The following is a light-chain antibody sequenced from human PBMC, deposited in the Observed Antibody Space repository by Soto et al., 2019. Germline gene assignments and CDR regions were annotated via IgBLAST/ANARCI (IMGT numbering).Light chain of an antibody. CDR3: QQSYSTPRT. J-gene: IGKJ1*01. CDR2: AAS. CDR1: QSISNY. Sequence: DVQRTKYPSSLSASVGDRVTITCRASQSISNYLNWYQQKPGKAPRLLMYAASSLQSGVPSRFGGSGSGTDFTLTISSLQPEDFATYYCQQSYSTPRTFGQGTKVEIK. V-gene: IGKV1-39*01.